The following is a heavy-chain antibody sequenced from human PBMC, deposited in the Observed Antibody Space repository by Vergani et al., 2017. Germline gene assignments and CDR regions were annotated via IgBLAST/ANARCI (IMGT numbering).Heavy chain of an antibody. CDR2: IYYNGRT. J-gene: IGHJ4*02. V-gene: IGHV4-34*01. D-gene: IGHD1-7*01. CDR1: GGSFSGYY. Sequence: QVQLQQWGAGLLKPSETLSLTCAVYGGSFSGYYWSWIRQPPGKGLEWIGEIYYNGRTHYNSSLKSRGTISVDKSNNQFSLKLISVTAADTAVYYCARVQTDNWNYAFDYWGQGTLVTVSS. CDR3: ARVQTDNWNYAFDY.